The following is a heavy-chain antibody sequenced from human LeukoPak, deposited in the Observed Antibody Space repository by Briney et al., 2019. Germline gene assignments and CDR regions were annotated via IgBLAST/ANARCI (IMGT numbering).Heavy chain of an antibody. J-gene: IGHJ4*02. CDR1: GFNFNYYG. CDR2: ISSTSTTI. D-gene: IGHD3-22*01. V-gene: IGHV3-48*01. Sequence: GGSLRLSCAASGFNFNYYGINWVRQAPGKGLEWVSHISSTSTTIYYADSVKGRFTISRDNAKNSLYLQMNSLRAEDTAVYYCANRGYYDSPWNWGQGTLVTVSS. CDR3: ANRGYYDSPWN.